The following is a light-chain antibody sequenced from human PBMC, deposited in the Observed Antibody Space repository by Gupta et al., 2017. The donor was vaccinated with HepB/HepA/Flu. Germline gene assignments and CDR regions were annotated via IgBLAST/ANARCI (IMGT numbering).Light chain of an antibody. CDR1: QSISSY. Sequence: DIQMTQSPSSLSASVGDRVTITCRASQSISSYLNWYQQKPGKAPKLLIYAASSLQSGVPSRFSGSASGTDFTLTISSLPPEDFATYYCQQSYGTPRTFGQGTKVEIK. J-gene: IGKJ1*01. CDR2: AAS. CDR3: QQSYGTPRT. V-gene: IGKV1-39*01.